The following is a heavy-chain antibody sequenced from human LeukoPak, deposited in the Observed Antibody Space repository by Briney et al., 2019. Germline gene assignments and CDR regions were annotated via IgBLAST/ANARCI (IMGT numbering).Heavy chain of an antibody. Sequence: PGRSLRLSCAASGFTFSNYGMHWVRQAPGKGLEWVAVISFDGNNEYYADSMKGRFTISRDDSNNTLYLQMNSLRTEDTAVYYCAKEFGIYDVLTGYSDYWGQGTLVTVSS. CDR3: AKEFGIYDVLTGYSDY. CDR2: ISFDGNNE. D-gene: IGHD3-9*01. CDR1: GFTFSNYG. V-gene: IGHV3-30*18. J-gene: IGHJ4*02.